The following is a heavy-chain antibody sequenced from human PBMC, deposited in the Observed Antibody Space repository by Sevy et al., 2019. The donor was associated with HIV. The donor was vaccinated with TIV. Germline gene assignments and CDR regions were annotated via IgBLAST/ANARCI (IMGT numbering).Heavy chain of an antibody. V-gene: IGHV3-23*01. J-gene: IGHJ6*03. CDR1: GFTFSSYA. CDR3: AKDGYKPSVGDENYYYYYMDV. Sequence: GGSLRLSCAASGFTFSSYAMSWVRQAPGKGLEWVSAISGSGGSPYYADSVKGRFTISRDNSKNRWYLQMNSLRAEDTAVYYCAKDGYKPSVGDENYYYYYMDVWGKGTTVTVSS. D-gene: IGHD1-20*01. CDR2: ISGSGGSP.